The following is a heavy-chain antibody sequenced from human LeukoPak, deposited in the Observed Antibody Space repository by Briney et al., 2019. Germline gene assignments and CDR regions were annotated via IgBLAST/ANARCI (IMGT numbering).Heavy chain of an antibody. CDR1: GYTFTSSD. D-gene: IGHD2-15*01. J-gene: IGHJ5*02. CDR2: MNPNSGNT. Sequence: ASVKVSCKASGYTFTSSDINWVRQATGQGLEWMGWMNPNSGNTGYAQKFQGRVTITRNTSISTAYTELSSLRSEDTAVYYCARKDCSGGSCYYNWFDPWGQGTLVTVSS. V-gene: IGHV1-8*03. CDR3: ARKDCSGGSCYYNWFDP.